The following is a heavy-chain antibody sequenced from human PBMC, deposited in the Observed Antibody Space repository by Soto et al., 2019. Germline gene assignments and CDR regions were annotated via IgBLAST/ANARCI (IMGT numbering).Heavy chain of an antibody. Sequence: QVQLQETGPGLGKSSETLSLTCTISGGSISSYYWCWIRQPAGKGLEWIGCMYSSGHNNYNYCLQSRGTMSLDTSQNQFTLKLSSGTAADTAVYYCSRGGSGGGFKPFDHWGQGTLVTVSS. J-gene: IGHJ4*02. CDR3: SRGGSGGGFKPFDH. CDR1: GGSISSYY. V-gene: IGHV4-4*07. D-gene: IGHD3-10*01. CDR2: MYSSGHN.